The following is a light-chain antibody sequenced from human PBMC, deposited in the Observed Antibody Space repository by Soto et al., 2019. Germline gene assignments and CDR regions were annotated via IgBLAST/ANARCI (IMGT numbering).Light chain of an antibody. CDR2: DAS. CDR1: QSISTR. CDR3: QQYNSYST. V-gene: IGKV1-5*01. Sequence: DIQMTPSPSTLSASVVDRVTITCRASQSISTRLAWYQQKPGKAPKLPIYDASSLESGVPSRFSGSASGTEFTLTISSLQPDDFATYYCQQYNSYSTFGQGTKVDIK. J-gene: IGKJ1*01.